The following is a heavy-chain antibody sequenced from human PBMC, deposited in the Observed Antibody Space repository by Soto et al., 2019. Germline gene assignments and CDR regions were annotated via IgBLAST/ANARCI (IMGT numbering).Heavy chain of an antibody. J-gene: IGHJ4*02. CDR3: AKDYHYYVSSSLSDY. V-gene: IGHV3-23*01. CDR2: ISGSGDKT. Sequence: EVQLLESGGGLVQPGGSLRLSCAASGFTFSSYTMSWVRQAPGKGLEWVSSISGSGDKTYFAESVRGRFTLSRDSSKNTLYLQMSSLSPEDRALYYCAKDYHYYVSSSLSDYWGQGTLVTVSS. D-gene: IGHD3-22*01. CDR1: GFTFSSYT.